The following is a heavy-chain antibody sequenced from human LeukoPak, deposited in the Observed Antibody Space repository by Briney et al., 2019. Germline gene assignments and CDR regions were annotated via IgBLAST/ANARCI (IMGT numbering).Heavy chain of an antibody. V-gene: IGHV2-70*11. Sequence: SGPALVKPTQTLTLTCTFSGFSLSTSGMCVSWIRQPPGKALEWLARIDWDDDKYYSTSLKTRLTISKDTSKNQVVFTMTNMDPVDTATYYCARIRATGYCSSTSCYLGGYYYYYMDVWGKGTTVTVSS. CDR3: ARIRATGYCSSTSCYLGGYYYYYMDV. J-gene: IGHJ6*03. D-gene: IGHD2-2*03. CDR2: IDWDDDK. CDR1: GFSLSTSGMC.